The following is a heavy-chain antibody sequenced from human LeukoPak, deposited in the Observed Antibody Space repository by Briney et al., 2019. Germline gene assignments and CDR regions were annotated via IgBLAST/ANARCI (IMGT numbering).Heavy chain of an antibody. D-gene: IGHD3-10*01. V-gene: IGHV1-46*01. Sequence: ASVKVSCKASGYTFTSYYMHWVRQAPGQGLEWMGIINPSGGSTSYAQKFQGRVTMTRDTSTSTVYMELSSLRAEDTAIYYCAQVSGAGEQSGLNAFPIWGQGTMVTVSS. CDR1: GYTFTSYY. CDR2: INPSGGST. J-gene: IGHJ3*02. CDR3: AQVSGAGEQSGLNAFPI.